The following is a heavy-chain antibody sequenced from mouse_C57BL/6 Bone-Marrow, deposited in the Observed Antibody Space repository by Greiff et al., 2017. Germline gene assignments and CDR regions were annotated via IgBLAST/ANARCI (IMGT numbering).Heavy chain of an antibody. D-gene: IGHD2-5*01. CDR1: GFNIKDDY. J-gene: IGHJ2*01. CDR3: TTPVYSNSL. V-gene: IGHV14-4*01. Sequence: EVQLVESGAELVRPGASVKLSCTASGFNIKDDYMHWVKQRPEQGLEWIGWIDPENGDTEYASKFQGKATITADTSSNTAYLQLSSLTSEHTAVYYCTTPVYSNSLWGQGTTLTVSS. CDR2: IDPENGDT.